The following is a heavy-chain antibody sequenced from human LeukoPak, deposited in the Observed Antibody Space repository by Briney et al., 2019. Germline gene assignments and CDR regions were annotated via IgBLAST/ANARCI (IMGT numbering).Heavy chain of an antibody. CDR1: GFTFSHYG. CDR3: AKDAQRGFDYSNSLDK. Sequence: GRSLRLSCATSGFTFSHYGMHWGRQAPGKGLEWVAVIWSDGTNRYYGDPVKGRFTIFRDNFQRTVYLQMNSLRAGDTAVYYCAKDAQRGFDYSNSLDKWGQGTLVTVSS. J-gene: IGHJ4*02. D-gene: IGHD4-11*01. V-gene: IGHV3-33*06. CDR2: IWSDGTNR.